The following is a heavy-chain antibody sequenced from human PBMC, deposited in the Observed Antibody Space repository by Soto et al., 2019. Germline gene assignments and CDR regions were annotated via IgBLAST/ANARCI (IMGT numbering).Heavy chain of an antibody. D-gene: IGHD2-15*01. Sequence: PSETLSLTCAVYGGSFSGYYWSWIRQPPGKGLEWIGEINHSGSTNYNPSLKSRVTISVDTSKNQFSLRVNSVTAADTAVYYCLRVVEAATRHTDFDSWGQGILVTVSS. CDR1: GGSFSGYY. J-gene: IGHJ4*02. CDR3: LRVVEAATRHTDFDS. CDR2: INHSGST. V-gene: IGHV4-34*01.